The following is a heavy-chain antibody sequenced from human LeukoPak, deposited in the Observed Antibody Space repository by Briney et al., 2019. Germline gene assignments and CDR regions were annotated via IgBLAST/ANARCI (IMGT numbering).Heavy chain of an antibody. D-gene: IGHD5-24*01. CDR3: AREPGGWLQLRAFDY. Sequence: GSLRLSCAASGFTFSSYAMHWVRQAPGKGLEWIGSIYYSGATYYKSPLKSRVTISVDTSKNQFSLKLSSVTAADTAVYYCAREPGGWLQLRAFDYWGQGTLVTVSS. CDR1: GFTFSSYA. J-gene: IGHJ4*02. V-gene: IGHV4-38-2*02. CDR2: IYYSGAT.